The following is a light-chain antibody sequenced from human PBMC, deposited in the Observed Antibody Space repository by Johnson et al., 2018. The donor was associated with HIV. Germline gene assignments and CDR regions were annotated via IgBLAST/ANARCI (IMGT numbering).Light chain of an antibody. CDR3: GTWDTSLGVGDV. V-gene: IGLV1-51*02. CDR2: KND. Sequence: QSVLTQPPSVSAAPGQKVTISCSGSSPPIGNNDVSWYQFLPGTAPKLLIYKNDQRPSGIPDRFSGSKSGTSATLRLSRLQTGDEADYNCGTWDTSLGVGDVFGAGTKVSVL. CDR1: SPPIGNND. J-gene: IGLJ1*01.